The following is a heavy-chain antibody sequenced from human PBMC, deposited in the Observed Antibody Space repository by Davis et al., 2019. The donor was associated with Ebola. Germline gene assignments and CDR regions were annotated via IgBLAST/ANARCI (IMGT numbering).Heavy chain of an antibody. CDR3: ARVRLGYCSSTSCYYYGMDV. D-gene: IGHD2-2*01. J-gene: IGHJ6*02. Sequence: GESLKISCKGSGYSFTSYWISWVRQMPGKGLEWMGRIDPSDSYTNYCPSFQGHVTISADKSISTAYLQWSSLKASDTAMYYCARVRLGYCSSTSCYYYGMDVWGQGTTVTVSS. V-gene: IGHV5-10-1*01. CDR2: IDPSDSYT. CDR1: GYSFTSYW.